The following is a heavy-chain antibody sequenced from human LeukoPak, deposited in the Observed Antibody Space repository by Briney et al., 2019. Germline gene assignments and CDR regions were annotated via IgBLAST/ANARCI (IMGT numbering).Heavy chain of an antibody. CDR3: ARSTSSEYDIYHFDY. Sequence: GGSLRLSCAAAGFAFSSNALSWVRQAPGEGLDWVSSISVSSTTYYLDSVKGRFTISRDNSNNALFLQMNSLRAEDTAVYYCARSTSSEYDIYHFDYWGQGTLVTVSS. V-gene: IGHV3-23*01. CDR2: ISVSSTT. D-gene: IGHD3-9*01. J-gene: IGHJ4*02. CDR1: GFAFSSNA.